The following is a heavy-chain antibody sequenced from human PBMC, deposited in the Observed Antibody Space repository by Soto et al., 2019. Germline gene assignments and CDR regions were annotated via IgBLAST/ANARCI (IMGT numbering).Heavy chain of an antibody. CDR3: ARGGVEVSEYSSSYFGHYYMDV. J-gene: IGHJ6*03. D-gene: IGHD6-6*01. CDR2: INHSGST. V-gene: IGHV4-34*01. Sequence: SETLSLTCAVYGGSFSGYYWSWIRQRPGKGLEWIGEINHSGSTNYNPSLKSRVTISVDTSKNQFSLKLSSVTAADTAVYYCARGGVEVSEYSSSYFGHYYMDVWGKGTTVTVSS. CDR1: GGSFSGYY.